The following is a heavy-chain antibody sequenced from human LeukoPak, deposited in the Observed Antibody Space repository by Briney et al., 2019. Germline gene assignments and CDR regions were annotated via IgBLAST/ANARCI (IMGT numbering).Heavy chain of an antibody. CDR2: ISSSSSYI. Sequence: PGGSLRLSCAASGFTFSSYSMNWVRQAPGKGLEWVSSISSSSSYIYYADSVKGRFTISRDNAKNSLYLQMNSLRAEDTAVYYCARHLVAVADTYYYYYLDVWGTGTTVTVSS. D-gene: IGHD6-19*01. CDR3: ARHLVAVADTYYYYYLDV. V-gene: IGHV3-21*01. J-gene: IGHJ6*03. CDR1: GFTFSSYS.